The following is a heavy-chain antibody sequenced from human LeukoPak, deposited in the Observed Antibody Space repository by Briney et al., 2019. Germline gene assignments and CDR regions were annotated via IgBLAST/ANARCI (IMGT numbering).Heavy chain of an antibody. CDR1: GFTFSSYS. J-gene: IGHJ3*02. Sequence: GGSLRLSCAASGFTFSSYSMNWVRQAPGKGLEWVSSISSSSSYIYYADSVKGRFTISRDNSKNSLYLQMNSLRAEDTAVYYCASGNCDILGDAFDIWGQGTMVTVSS. D-gene: IGHD3-9*01. CDR2: ISSSSSYI. V-gene: IGHV3-21*01. CDR3: ASGNCDILGDAFDI.